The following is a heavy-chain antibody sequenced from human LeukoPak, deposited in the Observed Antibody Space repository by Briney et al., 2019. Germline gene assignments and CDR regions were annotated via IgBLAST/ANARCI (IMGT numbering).Heavy chain of an antibody. J-gene: IGHJ5*02. CDR1: GGSFSGYY. CDR3: ARSHYYDSSGSKNNWFDP. D-gene: IGHD3-22*01. CDR2: INHSGST. V-gene: IGHV4-34*01. Sequence: NPSETLSLTCAVYGGSFSGYYWSWLRQPPGEGLEWIGEINHSGSTNSNPSLKSRVTISVDTSKNQFSLKLSSVTAADTALYYCARSHYYDSSGSKNNWFDPWGQGTLVTVSS.